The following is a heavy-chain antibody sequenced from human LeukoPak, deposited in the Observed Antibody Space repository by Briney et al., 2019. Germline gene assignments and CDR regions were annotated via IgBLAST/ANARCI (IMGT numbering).Heavy chain of an antibody. CDR3: GRAVTRSYYYYYYYMDV. J-gene: IGHJ6*03. V-gene: IGHV1-69*04. CDR2: IIPILGIA. D-gene: IGHD4-11*01. CDR1: GGTFSSYA. Sequence: SVKVSCKASGGTFSSYAISWVRQAPGQGLEWMGRIIPILGIANYAQKFQGRVTITADESTSTAYMELSSLRSEDTAVYYCGRAVTRSYYYYYYYMDVWGKGTTVTVSS.